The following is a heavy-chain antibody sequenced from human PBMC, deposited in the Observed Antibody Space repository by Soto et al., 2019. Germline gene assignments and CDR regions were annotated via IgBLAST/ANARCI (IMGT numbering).Heavy chain of an antibody. Sequence: QVHLVQSGAEVKKPGASVKVSCKASGYTFTSYGITWVRQAPGQGLEWMGWISAHNGNADYAQKLQGRVIVTRDTSASTAYMELRSLRSDDTAVYYCARGRYGDYWGQGALVTVSP. J-gene: IGHJ4*02. CDR3: ARGRYGDY. CDR1: GYTFTSYG. CDR2: ISAHNGNA. D-gene: IGHD1-1*01. V-gene: IGHV1-18*01.